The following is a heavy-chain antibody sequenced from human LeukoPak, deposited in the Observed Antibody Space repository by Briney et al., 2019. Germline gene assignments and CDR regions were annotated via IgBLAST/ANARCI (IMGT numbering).Heavy chain of an antibody. CDR1: GGSFSGYY. J-gene: IGHJ5*02. D-gene: IGHD2-15*01. CDR2: INHSGST. V-gene: IGHV4-34*01. Sequence: SETLSLTCAVYGGSFSGYYWSWIRQPPGKGLEWIGEINHSGSTNHNPSLKSRVTISVDTSKNQFSLKLSSVTAADTAVYYCARGAVVVVAATRNWFDPWGQGTLVTVSS. CDR3: ARGAVVVVAATRNWFDP.